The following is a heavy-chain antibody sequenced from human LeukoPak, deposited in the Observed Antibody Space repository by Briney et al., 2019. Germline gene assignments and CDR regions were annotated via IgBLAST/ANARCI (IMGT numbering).Heavy chain of an antibody. CDR2: ISFSGDS. J-gene: IGHJ5*02. CDR3: ARGAGSSWYSGNWFDP. D-gene: IGHD6-13*01. Sequence: SDTLSLTCMVSGGSISSGTYYWGWIRHPPGRGRQWIGSISFSGDSYYNPSLKSRVTISVDKSKNHFSLKLSSVTAADTAVYYYARGAGSSWYSGNWFDPWGQGTLVTVSS. V-gene: IGHV4-39*02. CDR1: GGSISSGTYY.